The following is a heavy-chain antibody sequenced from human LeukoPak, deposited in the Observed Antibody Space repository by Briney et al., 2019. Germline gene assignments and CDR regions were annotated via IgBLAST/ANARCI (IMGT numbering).Heavy chain of an antibody. CDR2: INWKTGAT. J-gene: IGHJ4*02. Sequence: GSLRLSCAASGFTFSSYAMSWVRQAPGKGLEWLSGINWKTGATGYSDSAKGRFAISKDNTKNSLYLQMNSLRAEDTAFYYCARETSARGVSTHWGQGTLVTVSS. V-gene: IGHV3-20*04. CDR3: ARETSARGVSTH. D-gene: IGHD3-10*01. CDR1: GFTFSSYA.